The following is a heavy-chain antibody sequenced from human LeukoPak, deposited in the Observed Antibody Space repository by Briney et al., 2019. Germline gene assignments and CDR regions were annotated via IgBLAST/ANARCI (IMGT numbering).Heavy chain of an antibody. D-gene: IGHD6-6*01. CDR1: GFTFSNHA. V-gene: IGHV3-30-3*01. Sequence: GGSLRLSCVTSGFTFSNHAMHWVRQGPGKGLEWVAVISYDGSNKYYADSVKGRFTISRDNSKNTLYLQMNSLRAEDTAVYYCARALQLLRGYFDYWGQGTLVTVSS. CDR3: ARALQLLRGYFDY. J-gene: IGHJ4*02. CDR2: ISYDGSNK.